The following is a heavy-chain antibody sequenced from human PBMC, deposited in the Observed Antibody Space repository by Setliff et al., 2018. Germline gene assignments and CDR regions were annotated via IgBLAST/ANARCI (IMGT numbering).Heavy chain of an antibody. CDR2: LYSSGTT. CDR3: ARYCSSSTCYFDAFDV. D-gene: IGHD2-15*01. J-gene: IGHJ3*01. CDR1: EFTVSSNY. Sequence: GGSLRLSCAASEFTVSSNYMSWVRQAPGKGLEWVSVLYSSGTTFYADSVKGRFTIYRDNSKNTLYLQMNSLRAEDTAVYYCARYCSSSTCYFDAFDVWGQGTMVTVSS. V-gene: IGHV3-53*01.